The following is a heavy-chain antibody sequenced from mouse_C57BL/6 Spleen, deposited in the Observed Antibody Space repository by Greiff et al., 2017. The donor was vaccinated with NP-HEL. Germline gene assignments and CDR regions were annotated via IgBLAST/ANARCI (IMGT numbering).Heavy chain of an antibody. V-gene: IGHV14-4*01. Sequence: VQLQQSGAELVRPGASVKLSCTASGFNIQDDYMHWVKQRPEQGLEWIGWIDPENGDTEYASKFQGKATITADTSSNTAYLQLSSLTSEDTAVYYCTTHYYGSSYYAMDYWGQGTSVTVSS. CDR3: TTHYYGSSYYAMDY. D-gene: IGHD1-1*01. J-gene: IGHJ4*01. CDR2: IDPENGDT. CDR1: GFNIQDDY.